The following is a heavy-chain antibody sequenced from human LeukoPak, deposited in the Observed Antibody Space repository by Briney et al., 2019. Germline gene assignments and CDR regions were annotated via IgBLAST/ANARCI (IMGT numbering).Heavy chain of an antibody. V-gene: IGHV1-2*02. Sequence: GASVKVSCKTSGYSFTGYFMHWVRQAPGHGLEWMGWINPNSGDTKYAQRFQGRVTMTRDTSINTAYMELRRLTSDDTAVYYCARVPSMIRGVVNYGMDVWGQGTTVTVSS. CDR3: ARVPSMIRGVVNYGMDV. CDR2: INPNSGDT. CDR1: GYSFTGYF. D-gene: IGHD3-10*01. J-gene: IGHJ6*02.